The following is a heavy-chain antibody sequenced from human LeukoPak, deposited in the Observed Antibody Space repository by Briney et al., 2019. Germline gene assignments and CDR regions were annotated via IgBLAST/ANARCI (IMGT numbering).Heavy chain of an antibody. CDR1: GYTFTGYY. D-gene: IGHD3-9*01. V-gene: IGHV1-2*02. Sequence: GASVKVSCKASGYTFTGYYMHWVRQAPGQGLEWMGWINPSSGGTNYAQKFQGGVTMTRDTSISTAYMELSRLRSDDTAVYYCARGDILTGYRSLAPNYYYYYGMDVWGQGTTVTVSS. CDR3: ARGDILTGYRSLAPNYYYYYGMDV. CDR2: INPSSGGT. J-gene: IGHJ6*02.